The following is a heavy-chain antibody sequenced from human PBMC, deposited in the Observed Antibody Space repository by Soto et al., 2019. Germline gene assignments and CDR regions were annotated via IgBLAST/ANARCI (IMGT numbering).Heavy chain of an antibody. CDR3: ARGMDGSSYYYWYFDI. V-gene: IGHV4-30-2*01. CDR2: IYHSGNT. J-gene: IGHJ2*01. CDR1: GDSISSGGYS. D-gene: IGHD1-26*01. Sequence: SETLSLTCAVSGDSISSGGYSWSWIRQPPGKGLEWIGYIYHSGNTYYNPSLKSRVTISVDRSKNQFSLKVSSVTAADTAVYYCARGMDGSSYYYWYFDIWGRGTLVT.